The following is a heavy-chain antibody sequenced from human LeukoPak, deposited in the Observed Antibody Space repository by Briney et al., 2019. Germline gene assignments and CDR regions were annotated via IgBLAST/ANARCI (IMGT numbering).Heavy chain of an antibody. CDR3: AKDLPYYYDSSGSGDAFDI. J-gene: IGHJ3*02. Sequence: GSLRLSCAASGFTFSTYGINWVRQAPGKGLDLVSSIRGSGSSTYYAESVKGRVTISRDNSQNTLYLQMNSLRAEDTAIYYCAKDLPYYYDSSGSGDAFDIWGRGTMVTVST. CDR1: GFTFSTYG. CDR2: IRGSGSST. V-gene: IGHV3-23*01. D-gene: IGHD3-22*01.